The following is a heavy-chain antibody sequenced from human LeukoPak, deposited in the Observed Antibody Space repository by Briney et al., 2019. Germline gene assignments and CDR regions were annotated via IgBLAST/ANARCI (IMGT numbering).Heavy chain of an antibody. V-gene: IGHV3-30*02. CDR2: IRYDGSNK. CDR1: GFTFSSYG. Sequence: PGGSLRLSCAASGFTFSSYGMHWVRQAPGKGLEWVAFIRYDGSNKYYADSVKGRFTISRDNSKNTLYLQMNSLRAEDTAVYYCAKDTESPLTNWFDPWGQGTLVTVSS. CDR3: AKDTESPLTNWFDP. J-gene: IGHJ5*02.